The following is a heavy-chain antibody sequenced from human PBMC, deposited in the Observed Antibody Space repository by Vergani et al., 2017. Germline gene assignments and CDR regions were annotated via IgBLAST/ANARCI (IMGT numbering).Heavy chain of an antibody. V-gene: IGHV4-39*01. D-gene: IGHD6-19*01. Sequence: QLQLQESGPGLVKPSATLSLTCSVSGASIRSSNYYWGCIRQPPGKGLEWIASIYYSGITYYNPSLKSPVTISLDTSKNQFSLKLSSVTAADTAVYFCARHSTVEWLVKLGWIDPWGQGILFTVSS. CDR3: ARHSTVEWLVKLGWIDP. CDR2: IYYSGIT. J-gene: IGHJ5*02. CDR1: GASIRSSNYY.